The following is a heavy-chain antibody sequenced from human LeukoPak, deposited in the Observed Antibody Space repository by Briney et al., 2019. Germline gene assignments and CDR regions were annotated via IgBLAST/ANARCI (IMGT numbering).Heavy chain of an antibody. CDR3: ARGQTDGYKGNAFDI. V-gene: IGHV4-34*01. J-gene: IGHJ3*02. CDR1: GGSFSGYY. Sequence: SETLSLTCAVYGGSFSGYYWSWIRQPPGKGLEWIGEVNHSGSTNYNPSLKSRVTISIDTSQNQFSLELISVTAADTAVYYCARGQTDGYKGNAFDIWGQGTKVTVSS. CDR2: VNHSGST. D-gene: IGHD5-24*01.